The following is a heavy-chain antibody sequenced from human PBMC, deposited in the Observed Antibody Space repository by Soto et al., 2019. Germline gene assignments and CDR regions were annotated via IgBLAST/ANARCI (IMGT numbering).Heavy chain of an antibody. CDR3: ARGVAVAGNGFDP. CDR2: INHSGST. Sequence: SETLSLTCAVYGGSFSGYYWSWIRQPPGKGLEWIGEINHSGSTNYNPSLKSRVTISVDTSKNQFSLKLSSVTAADTAVYYCARGVAVAGNGFDPWGQGTLVTVSS. D-gene: IGHD6-19*01. CDR1: GGSFSGYY. J-gene: IGHJ5*02. V-gene: IGHV4-34*01.